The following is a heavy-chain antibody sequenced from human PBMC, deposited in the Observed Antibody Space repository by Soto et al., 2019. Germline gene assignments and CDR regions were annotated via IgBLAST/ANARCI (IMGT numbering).Heavy chain of an antibody. J-gene: IGHJ4*01. Sequence: SETLSLTCTVSGAPTSGYYWSSIRQPPGKGLAWIGYLSDVGKTNYNPSVRSRVTISGNTSKNQFSMNLRPVTAADSAIYSCARPYEILTGFYYWGHETLVTVSS. CDR3: ARPYEILTGFYY. V-gene: IGHV4-59*01. CDR1: GAPTSGYY. CDR2: LSDVGKT. D-gene: IGHD3-9*01.